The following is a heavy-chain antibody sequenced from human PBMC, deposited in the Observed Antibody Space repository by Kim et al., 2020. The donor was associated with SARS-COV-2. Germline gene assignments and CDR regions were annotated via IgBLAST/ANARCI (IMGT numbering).Heavy chain of an antibody. Sequence: GGSLRLSCAASGFTFSSYWMSWVRQAPGKGLEWVANIKQDGSEKYYVDSVKGRFTISRDNAKNSLYLQMNSLRAEDTAVYYCARDRTRAVAGNYYYYGMDVWGQGTTVTVSS. D-gene: IGHD6-19*01. J-gene: IGHJ6*02. CDR3: ARDRTRAVAGNYYYYGMDV. CDR2: IKQDGSEK. CDR1: GFTFSSYW. V-gene: IGHV3-7*03.